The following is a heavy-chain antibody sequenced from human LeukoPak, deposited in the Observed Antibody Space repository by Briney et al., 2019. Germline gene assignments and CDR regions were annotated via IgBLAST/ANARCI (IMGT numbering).Heavy chain of an antibody. J-gene: IGHJ4*02. V-gene: IGHV3-23*01. D-gene: IGHD3-22*01. Sequence: GGSLRLSFAASGFTFSSYAMSWVRQAPGKGLEWVSAISGSGGSTYYADSVKGRFTISRDNSKNTLYLQMNSLRAEDTAVYYCAKDQAYYYDSSGYYYLDYWGQGTLVTVSS. CDR2: ISGSGGST. CDR3: AKDQAYYYDSSGYYYLDY. CDR1: GFTFSSYA.